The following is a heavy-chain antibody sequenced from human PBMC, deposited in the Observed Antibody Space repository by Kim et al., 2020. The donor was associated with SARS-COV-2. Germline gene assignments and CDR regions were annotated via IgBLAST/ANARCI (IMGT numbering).Heavy chain of an antibody. CDR3: ARDPAYYYDSSGQDY. J-gene: IGHJ4*02. D-gene: IGHD3-22*01. Sequence: AQKFPGRVTMTRDTSISTAYMELSRLRSDDTAVYYCARDPAYYYDSSGQDYWGQGTLVTVSS. V-gene: IGHV1-2*02.